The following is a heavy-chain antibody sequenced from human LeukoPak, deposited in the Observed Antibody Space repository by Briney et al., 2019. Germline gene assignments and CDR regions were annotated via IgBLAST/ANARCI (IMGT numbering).Heavy chain of an antibody. CDR3: ARDRRTPYYYDSSGYWYFDY. CDR1: GYSISSGYY. CDR2: IYHSGST. Sequence: TSETLSLTCTVSGYSISSGYYWGWIRQPPGKGLEWIGSIYHSGSTYYNPSLKSRVTISVDTSKNQFSLKLSSVTAADTAVYYCARDRRTPYYYDSSGYWYFDYWGQGTLVTVSS. J-gene: IGHJ4*02. D-gene: IGHD3-22*01. V-gene: IGHV4-38-2*02.